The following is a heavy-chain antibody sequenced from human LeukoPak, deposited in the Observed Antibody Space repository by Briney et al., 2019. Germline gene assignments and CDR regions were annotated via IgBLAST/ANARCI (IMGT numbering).Heavy chain of an antibody. J-gene: IGHJ4*02. CDR1: GGSISSGDYY. Sequence: SETLSLTCTVSGGSISSGDYYWSWIRQPPGKGLEWIGYIYYSGSTYYNPSLESRVTISVDTSKNQFSLKLSSVTAADTAVYYCARTGRFLEWFGPLEGFDYWGQGTLVTVSS. CDR3: ARTGRFLEWFGPLEGFDY. D-gene: IGHD3-3*01. CDR2: IYYSGST. V-gene: IGHV4-30-4*08.